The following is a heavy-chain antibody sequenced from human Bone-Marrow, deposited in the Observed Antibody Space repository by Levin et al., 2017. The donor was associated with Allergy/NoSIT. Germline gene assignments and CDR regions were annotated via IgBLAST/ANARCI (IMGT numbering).Heavy chain of an antibody. J-gene: IGHJ6*02. CDR3: AISHDFRGMDV. CDR1: GDTLTEFP. CDR2: LNLEDGES. Sequence: PGESLKISCKVSGDTLTEFPMHWVRQGPGKGLEWMGGLNLEDGESMYAEKFQGRVTMTEDTSTDTAYLEVSSLTSEDTAVYYCAISHDFRGMDVWGQGTTVTVSS. V-gene: IGHV1-24*01. D-gene: IGHD4-11*01.